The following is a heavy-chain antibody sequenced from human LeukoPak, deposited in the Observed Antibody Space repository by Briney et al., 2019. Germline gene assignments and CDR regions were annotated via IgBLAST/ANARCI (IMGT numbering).Heavy chain of an antibody. D-gene: IGHD6-13*01. J-gene: IGHJ4*02. CDR3: ARGRYSSSWYRGGNFDY. CDR1: GGSFSGYY. CDR2: INHSGST. V-gene: IGHV4-34*01. Sequence: SETLSLTCAVYGGSFSGYYWSWIRQPPGKGLEWIGEINHSGSTNYNPSLKSRVTISVDTSKNQLSLKLSSVTAADTAVYYCARGRYSSSWYRGGNFDYWGQGTLVTVSS.